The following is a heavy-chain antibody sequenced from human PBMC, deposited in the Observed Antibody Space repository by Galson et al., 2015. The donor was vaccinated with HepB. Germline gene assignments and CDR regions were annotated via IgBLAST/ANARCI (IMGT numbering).Heavy chain of an antibody. CDR3: ARVGIGAGGTGY. D-gene: IGHD6-13*01. Sequence: GRFTVSRDNAKNSLYLQMNSLRAEDTAVYYCARVGIGAGGTGYWGQGTLVTVSS. J-gene: IGHJ4*02. V-gene: IGHV3-11*05.